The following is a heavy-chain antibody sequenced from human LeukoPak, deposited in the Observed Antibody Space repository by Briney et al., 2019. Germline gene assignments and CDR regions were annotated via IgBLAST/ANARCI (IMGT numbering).Heavy chain of an antibody. CDR3: ARRPYTSGWYYYFDY. J-gene: IGHJ4*02. CDR1: GGSISSSSYY. D-gene: IGHD6-19*01. CDR2: IYYSGST. V-gene: IGHV4-39*01. Sequence: SETLSLTCTVSGGSISSSSYYCGWIRQPPGKGLEWIGSIYYSGSTYYNPSLNSRVTISVDTSKNQFSLRLSSVTAADTAVYYCARRPYTSGWYYYFDYWGQGTLVTVSS.